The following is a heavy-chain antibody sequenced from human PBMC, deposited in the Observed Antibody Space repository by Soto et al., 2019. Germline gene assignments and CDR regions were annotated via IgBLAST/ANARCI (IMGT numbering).Heavy chain of an antibody. CDR1: GGSISSGGYS. J-gene: IGHJ5*02. CDR2: IYHSGST. V-gene: IGHV4-30-2*01. CDR3: ARDLVVPAARGP. Sequence: SETLSLTCAVSGGSISSGGYSWSWIRQPPGKGLEWIGYIYHSGSTYYNPSLKSRVTISVDRSKNQFSLKLSSVTAADTAVYYCARDLVVPAARGPWGQGTLVTVSS. D-gene: IGHD2-2*01.